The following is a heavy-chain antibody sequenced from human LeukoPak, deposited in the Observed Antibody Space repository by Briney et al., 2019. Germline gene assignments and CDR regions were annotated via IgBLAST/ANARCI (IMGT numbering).Heavy chain of an antibody. CDR1: GFNFNEHG. D-gene: IGHD5-18*01. J-gene: IGHJ4*02. CDR2: LRHDGTNI. V-gene: IGHV3-30*02. Sequence: PGGSLRLSCAASGFNFNEHGMHWVRQAPGKGLEWVAFLRHDGTNIHYADSVKGRFTISRDNSKNTVFLQMNSLRAADTAVYYCARDMSVDTCLVNWGQGTLVTVSS. CDR3: ARDMSVDTCLVN.